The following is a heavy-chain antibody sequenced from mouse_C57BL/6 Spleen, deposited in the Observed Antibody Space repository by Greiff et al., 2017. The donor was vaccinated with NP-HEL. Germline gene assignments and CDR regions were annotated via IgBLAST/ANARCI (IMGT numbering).Heavy chain of an antibody. D-gene: IGHD2-10*01. CDR2: IDPNSGGT. CDR1: GYTFTSYW. V-gene: IGHV1-72*01. Sequence: QVQLKQPGAELVKPGASVKLSCKASGYTFTSYWMHWVKQRPGRGLEWIGRIDPNSGGTKYNEKFKSKATLTVDKPSSTAYMQLSSLTSEDSAVYYCARALLSRSYYFDYWGKGTTLTVSS. CDR3: ARALLSRSYYFDY. J-gene: IGHJ2*01.